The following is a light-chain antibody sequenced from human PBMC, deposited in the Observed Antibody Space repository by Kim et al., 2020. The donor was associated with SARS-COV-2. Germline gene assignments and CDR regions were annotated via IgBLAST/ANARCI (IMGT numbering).Light chain of an antibody. CDR3: NSRDSIGNPSWV. Sequence: SSELTQDPAVSVALGQTVRITCQGDSLRSYYASWYQQKPGQAPVLVIYGKNNRPSGIPDRFSGSSSGKTASLTITGAQAEDEADYYCNSRDSIGNPSWVV. CDR1: SLRSYY. CDR2: GKN. J-gene: IGLJ3*02. V-gene: IGLV3-19*01.